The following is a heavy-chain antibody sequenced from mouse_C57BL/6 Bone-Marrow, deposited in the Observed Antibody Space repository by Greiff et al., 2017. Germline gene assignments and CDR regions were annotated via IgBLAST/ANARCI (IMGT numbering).Heavy chain of an antibody. J-gene: IGHJ2*01. CDR1: GFNIKDDY. D-gene: IGHD1-1*01. CDR2: IDPENGDT. Sequence: EVQLQQSGAELVRPGASVKLSCTASGFNIKDDYMHWVKQRPEQGLEWIGRIDPENGDTEYGSKFQGKATITADTSSNTAYLQLSSLTSEDTAVYYCAVTTVVAIDYCGQGTTLTVSS. CDR3: AVTTVVAIDY. V-gene: IGHV14-4*01.